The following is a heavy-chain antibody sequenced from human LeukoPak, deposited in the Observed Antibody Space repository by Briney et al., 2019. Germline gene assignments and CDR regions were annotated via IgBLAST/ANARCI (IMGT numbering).Heavy chain of an antibody. CDR2: INPSGGST. Sequence: ASVKVSCKASGYTFTSYYMHWVRQAPGQGLEWMGIINPSGGSTSYAQKFQGRVTMTRDTSTSTVYMELRSLRSDDTAVYYCARDGPSPAAHDAFDIWGQGTVVTVSS. D-gene: IGHD2-2*01. V-gene: IGHV1-46*01. J-gene: IGHJ3*02. CDR1: GYTFTSYY. CDR3: ARDGPSPAAHDAFDI.